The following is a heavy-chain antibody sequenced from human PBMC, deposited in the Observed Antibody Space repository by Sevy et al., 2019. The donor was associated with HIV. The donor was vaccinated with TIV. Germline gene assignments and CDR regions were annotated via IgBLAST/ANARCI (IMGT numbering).Heavy chain of an antibody. Sequence: ASLKVSCKASGYTFTGYYMHWVRQAPGQGLEWMGWINPNSGGTNYAQKFQGRVTMTRDTSISTACMELSRLRSDDTAVYYCARDLLDCSSTSCYTANDYWGQGTLVTVSS. D-gene: IGHD2-2*02. CDR1: GYTFTGYY. CDR3: ARDLLDCSSTSCYTANDY. V-gene: IGHV1-2*02. CDR2: INPNSGGT. J-gene: IGHJ4*02.